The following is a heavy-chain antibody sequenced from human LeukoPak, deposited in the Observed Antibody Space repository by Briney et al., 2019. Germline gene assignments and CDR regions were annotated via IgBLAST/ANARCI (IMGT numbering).Heavy chain of an antibody. CDR3: ARMNCGGSCYSVYYYYGMDV. V-gene: IGHV1-69*04. J-gene: IGHJ6*02. D-gene: IGHD2-15*01. CDR1: GGTFSSYA. CDR2: IIPILGIA. Sequence: ASVTVSCKASGGTFSSYAISWVRQAPGQGLEWMGRIIPILGIANYAQKFQGRVTITADKSTSTAYMELSSLRSEDTAVYYCARMNCGGSCYSVYYYYGMDVWGQGTTVTVSS.